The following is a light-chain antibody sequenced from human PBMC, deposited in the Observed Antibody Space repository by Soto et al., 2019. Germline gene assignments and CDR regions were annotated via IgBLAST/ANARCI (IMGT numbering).Light chain of an antibody. CDR2: ISN. CDR1: HSNIGRNS. J-gene: IGLJ3*02. CDR3: AAWDDSLNGRV. Sequence: QSVLTQPPSASGTPGRRVTIPCSGTHSNIGRNSLNWYLQLPGTAPRLLIFISNQRPLGVPDRFSGSRSGTSASLAITGLRSEDDAYYYCAAWDDSLNGRVFGGGTKLTVL. V-gene: IGLV1-44*01.